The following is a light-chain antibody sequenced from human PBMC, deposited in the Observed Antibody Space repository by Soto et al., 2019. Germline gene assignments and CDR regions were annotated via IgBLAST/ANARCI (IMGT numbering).Light chain of an antibody. V-gene: IGKV3-11*01. J-gene: IGKJ5*01. CDR3: QQRSNWPLT. CDR2: DAS. CDR1: QSVSSK. Sequence: VITPSAVTLSVYPGARAALYCRASQSVSSKLAWYQQKPGQAPRLLIYDASTRATGIPARFSGSGSGTDFTLTISRLEPEDFAVYYCQQRSNWPLTFGQGTRLEIK.